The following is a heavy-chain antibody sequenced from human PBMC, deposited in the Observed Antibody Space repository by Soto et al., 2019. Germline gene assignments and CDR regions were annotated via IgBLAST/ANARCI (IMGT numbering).Heavy chain of an antibody. V-gene: IGHV3-23*01. Sequence: GGSLRLSCAASGFTFSSYAMSWVRQAPGKGLEWVSAISGSGGSTYYADSVKGRFTISRDNSKNTLYLQMNSLRAADTAVYYWAKSGRRGVAVAGAHGMDVWGQGTTVTVSS. CDR3: AKSGRRGVAVAGAHGMDV. CDR1: GFTFSSYA. J-gene: IGHJ6*02. D-gene: IGHD6-19*01. CDR2: ISGSGGST.